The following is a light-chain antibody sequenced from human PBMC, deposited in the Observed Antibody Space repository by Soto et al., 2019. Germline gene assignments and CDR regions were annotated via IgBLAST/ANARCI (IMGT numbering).Light chain of an antibody. J-gene: IGKJ1*01. CDR2: GAS. CDR1: QSVTDNY. Sequence: IVLTQSPGTLSLSPGDRATLSCRASQSVTDNYLAWYQQKPGQAPRLVISGASSRTSGIPDRFSGSGSGTDFTLTISRLEPEDFAVYYCQQYGSSLSWTFGQGTKVDIK. CDR3: QQYGSSLSWT. V-gene: IGKV3-20*01.